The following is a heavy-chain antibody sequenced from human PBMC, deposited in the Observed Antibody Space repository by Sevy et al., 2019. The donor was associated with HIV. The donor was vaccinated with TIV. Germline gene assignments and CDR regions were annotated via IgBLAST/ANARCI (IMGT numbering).Heavy chain of an antibody. CDR3: ATTKDYYDSSGYPFDY. Sequence: ASVKVSCKVSGYTLAKFSIHWVRQAPGKGLEWMTSFDPEDGDPEDGKTIYAQKFRGRVTMTEDTSKDTAYMELSSLRSDDTAVYYCATTKDYYDSSGYPFDYWGQGTLVTVSS. CDR1: GYTLAKFS. CDR2: FDPEDGDPEDGKT. J-gene: IGHJ4*02. D-gene: IGHD3-22*01. V-gene: IGHV1-24*01.